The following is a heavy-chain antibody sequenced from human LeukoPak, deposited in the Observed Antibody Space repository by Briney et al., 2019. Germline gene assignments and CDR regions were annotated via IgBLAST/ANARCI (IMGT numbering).Heavy chain of an antibody. V-gene: IGHV4-59*08. J-gene: IGHJ6*03. CDR2: IYYSGST. D-gene: IGHD3-10*01. CDR3: ARQIMVRGVITFQYYYYMDV. Sequence: SETLSLTCTVSGGSISNYYWNWIRQPPGQGLEWIGHIYYSGSTHYNPSLKSRVTISVDTSKNQFSLKLSSVTAADTAVYYCARQIMVRGVITFQYYYYMDVWGKGTTVTISS. CDR1: GGSISNYY.